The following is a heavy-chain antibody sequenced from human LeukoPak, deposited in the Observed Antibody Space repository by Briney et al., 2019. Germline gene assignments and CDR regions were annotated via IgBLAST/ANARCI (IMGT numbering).Heavy chain of an antibody. V-gene: IGHV4-34*01. Sequence: PSETLSLTCAVYGVSFSGYYWSWIRQPPGKGLEWIGEINHSGSTNYNPSLKSRVTISVDTSKNQFSLKLSSVTAADTAVYYCARGRRVFRGYSYGYHYYYYGMDVWGQGTTVTVSS. CDR3: ARGRRVFRGYSYGYHYYYYGMDV. CDR2: INHSGST. CDR1: GVSFSGYY. D-gene: IGHD5-18*01. J-gene: IGHJ6*02.